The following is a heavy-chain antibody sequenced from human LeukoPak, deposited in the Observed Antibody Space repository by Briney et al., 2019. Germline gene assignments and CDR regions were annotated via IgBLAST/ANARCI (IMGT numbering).Heavy chain of an antibody. V-gene: IGHV3-23*01. CDR1: GFTFSTYG. Sequence: GGSLRLSCAASGFTFSTYGMNWVRQAPGKGLEWVSTTSTNSANTYYTDSVKGRFTISRDNSKNTLFMQMNSLRAEDTAVYYCAKGQSTTATRSFDSWGQGTLVTVSS. D-gene: IGHD6-6*01. CDR2: TSTNSANT. J-gene: IGHJ4*02. CDR3: AKGQSTTATRSFDS.